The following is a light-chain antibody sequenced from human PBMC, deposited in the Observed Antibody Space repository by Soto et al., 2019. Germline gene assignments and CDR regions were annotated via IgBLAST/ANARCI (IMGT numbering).Light chain of an antibody. Sequence: DIQMTQSPSTLSASVGDRVTISCRASQSIGSWLAWYQQKPGKAPNLLIYDASSLESGVPSRFSGSGSGTEFTLTISSLQPDDFATYYCQQYSTNLYTFGQGTKLEIK. CDR3: QQYSTNLYT. CDR2: DAS. V-gene: IGKV1-5*01. J-gene: IGKJ2*01. CDR1: QSIGSW.